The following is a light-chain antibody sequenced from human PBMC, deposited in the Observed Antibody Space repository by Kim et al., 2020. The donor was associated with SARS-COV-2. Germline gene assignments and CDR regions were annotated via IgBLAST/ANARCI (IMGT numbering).Light chain of an antibody. CDR1: KLGDKY. Sequence: SVSPGQTASITCSGDKLGDKYACWYQQKPGQSPMLVIYQDSKRPSGIPERFSGSNSGNTATLTISGTQAMDEADYYCQAWDSSTVVFGGGTQLTV. CDR3: QAWDSSTVV. CDR2: QDS. J-gene: IGLJ2*01. V-gene: IGLV3-1*01.